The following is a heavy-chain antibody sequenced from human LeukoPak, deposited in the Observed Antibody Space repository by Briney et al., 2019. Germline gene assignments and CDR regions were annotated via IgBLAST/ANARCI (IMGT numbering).Heavy chain of an antibody. V-gene: IGHV4-59*01. J-gene: IGHJ4*02. D-gene: IGHD6-19*01. CDR2: IYYSGST. Sequence: SETLSLTCTVSGGSISSYYWSWIRQPPGKGLEWIGYIYYSGSTNYNPSLKSRVTISVDTSKNQFSLKLSSVTAADTVVYYCARGEQWLVPVDYWGQGTLVTVSS. CDR3: ARGEQWLVPVDY. CDR1: GGSISSYY.